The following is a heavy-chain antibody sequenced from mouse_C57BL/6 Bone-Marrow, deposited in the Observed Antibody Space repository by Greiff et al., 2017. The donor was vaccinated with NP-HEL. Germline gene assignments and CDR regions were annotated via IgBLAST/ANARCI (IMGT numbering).Heavy chain of an antibody. CDR2: INPNNGGT. Sequence: EVQLQQSGPELVKPGASVKISCKASGYTFTDYYMNWVKQSHGKSLEWIGDINPNNGGTSYNQKFKGKATLTVDKSSSTAYMELRSLTSEDSAVYYCAREGSSGYPSDYWGQGTTLTVSS. CDR1: GYTFTDYY. CDR3: AREGSSGYPSDY. D-gene: IGHD3-2*02. J-gene: IGHJ2*01. V-gene: IGHV1-26*01.